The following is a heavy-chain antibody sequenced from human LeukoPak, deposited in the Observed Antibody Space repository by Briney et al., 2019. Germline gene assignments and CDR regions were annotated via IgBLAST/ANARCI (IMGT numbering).Heavy chain of an antibody. CDR1: GGSISSYY. CDR3: ATSGLGSSGYYTDY. D-gene: IGHD3-22*01. J-gene: IGHJ4*02. V-gene: IGHV4-59*01. CDR2: IYYSGST. Sequence: SETLSLTCTVSGGSISSYYWNWIRQPPGKGLEWIGYIYYSGSTNYNPSFKSRVTISVDTSKNQFSLKLSSVTAADTAVYYCATSGLGSSGYYTDYWGQGTLVTVSS.